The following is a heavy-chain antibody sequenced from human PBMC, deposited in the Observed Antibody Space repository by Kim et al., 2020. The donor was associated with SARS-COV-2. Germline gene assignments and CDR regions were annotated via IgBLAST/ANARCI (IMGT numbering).Heavy chain of an antibody. CDR1: GFTFSSYA. D-gene: IGHD3-10*01. CDR2: ISGSGGST. J-gene: IGHJ6*02. V-gene: IGHV3-23*01. Sequence: GGSLRLSCAASGFTFSSYAMSWVRQAPGKGLEWVSAISGSGGSTYYADSVKGRFTISRDNSKNTLYLQMNSLRAEDTAVYYCAKCMVRGVNYYYYGMDVWGQGTTVTVSS. CDR3: AKCMVRGVNYYYYGMDV.